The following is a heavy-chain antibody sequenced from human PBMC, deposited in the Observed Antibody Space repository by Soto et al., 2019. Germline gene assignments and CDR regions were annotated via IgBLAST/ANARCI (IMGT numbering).Heavy chain of an antibody. CDR1: GYTFTSYG. D-gene: IGHD3-10*01. CDR3: ARLTLLWFGELLTGVDY. J-gene: IGHJ4*02. CDR2: ISAYNGNT. V-gene: IGHV1-18*01. Sequence: QVQLVQSGAEVKKPGASVKVSCKASGYTFTSYGISWVRQAPGQGLEWMGWISAYNGNTNYAQRLQGRVTMTTDTSTSTAYMELRSLRSDDTAVYYCARLTLLWFGELLTGVDYWGQGTLVTVSS.